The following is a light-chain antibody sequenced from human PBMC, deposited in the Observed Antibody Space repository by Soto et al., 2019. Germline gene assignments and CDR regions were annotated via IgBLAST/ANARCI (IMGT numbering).Light chain of an antibody. Sequence: QSALTQPASVSGSPGQSITISCTGSSSDVGDYDYVAWYQQHPDKAPKLMIFNVSSRTSGVSNRFSGSKSGSTASLTISGLQAEDAADYFCSSYSSSGTLYVFGTGTKVTVL. CDR2: NVS. CDR3: SSYSSSGTLYV. V-gene: IGLV2-14*03. J-gene: IGLJ1*01. CDR1: SSDVGDYDY.